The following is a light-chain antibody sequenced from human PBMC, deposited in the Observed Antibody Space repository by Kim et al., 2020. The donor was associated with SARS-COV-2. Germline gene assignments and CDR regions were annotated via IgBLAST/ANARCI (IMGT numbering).Light chain of an antibody. J-gene: IGLJ2*01. CDR3: QSYDVSSHVV. CDR2: EHD. V-gene: IGLV6-57*03. Sequence: KTIPIAKTRSSGDIAGNLVLWYQRRPGNATSTVIYEHDQRPSGVPDRFSGSIDSSSNSASLSISGLKTEDEADYYCQSYDVSSHVVFGGGTQLTVL. CDR1: SGDIAGNL.